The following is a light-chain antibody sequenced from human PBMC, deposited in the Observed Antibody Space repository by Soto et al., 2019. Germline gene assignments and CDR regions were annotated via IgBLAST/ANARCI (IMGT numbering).Light chain of an antibody. V-gene: IGKV3-20*01. J-gene: IGKJ1*01. Sequence: EIVLTQSPGILSLSPGERATLSCRASQSVSSSYLAWYQQKPGQAPRLLIYAASSRATGIPDRFSGSGFGTDFTLNISRLEPEDFAVYYCQHYSSSPRSWTFGQGTKVEIK. CDR3: QHYSSSPRSWT. CDR2: AAS. CDR1: QSVSSSY.